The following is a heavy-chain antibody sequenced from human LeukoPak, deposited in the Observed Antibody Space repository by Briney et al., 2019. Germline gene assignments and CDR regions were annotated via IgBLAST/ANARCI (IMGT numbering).Heavy chain of an antibody. D-gene: IGHD3-22*01. CDR1: GYSFTNYW. Sequence: GESLKISCKGSGYSFTNYWIGWVRQMPGKGLEGMGIIYPRGSDTRYSPPFQGQVTISVDKSISTASLQWSSLKASDTAMYYCARSTALYDSSGYYPNHFDYWGQGTLVTVSS. CDR3: ARSTALYDSSGYYPNHFDY. J-gene: IGHJ4*02. CDR2: IYPRGSDT. V-gene: IGHV5-51*01.